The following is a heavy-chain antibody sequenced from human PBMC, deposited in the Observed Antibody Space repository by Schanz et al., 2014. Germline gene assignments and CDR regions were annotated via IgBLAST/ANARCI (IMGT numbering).Heavy chain of an antibody. Sequence: QVQLVQSGAEVKRPGASVKVSCKASEYSFTSYSMHWVRQAPGQRLEWMGWINTGSGDTKYSQNFQGRVTITSDTSASTAYMELSSLRSEDTAVYSCARGIGGYGANNYFDYWGQGTLVNVSS. CDR1: EYSFTSYS. CDR2: INTGSGDT. D-gene: IGHD5-12*01. CDR3: ARGIGGYGANNYFDY. V-gene: IGHV1-3*04. J-gene: IGHJ4*02.